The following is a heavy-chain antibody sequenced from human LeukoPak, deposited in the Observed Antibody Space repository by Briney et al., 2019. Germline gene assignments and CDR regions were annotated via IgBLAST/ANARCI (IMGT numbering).Heavy chain of an antibody. D-gene: IGHD5-12*01. CDR1: GFTFDDYA. CDR2: ISGSGGST. CDR3: AKDLYSGYDLYGDFDY. Sequence: GRSLRLSCAASGFTFDDYAMHWVRQAPGKGLEWVSAISGSGGSTYNADSVKGRFTISRDNSKNTLYLQMNSLRAEDTAVYYCAKDLYSGYDLYGDFDYWGQGTLVTVSS. J-gene: IGHJ4*02. V-gene: IGHV3-23*01.